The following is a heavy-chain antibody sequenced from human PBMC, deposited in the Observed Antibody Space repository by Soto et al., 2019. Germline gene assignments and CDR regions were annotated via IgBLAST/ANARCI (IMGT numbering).Heavy chain of an antibody. Sequence: GESLKISCAASGFTFSSYGMHWVRQAPGKGLEWVAVISYDGSNKYYADSVKGRFTISRDNSKNTLYLQMNSLRAEDTAVYYCAKDAHSHYGDSGYYFDYWGQGTLVTVSS. J-gene: IGHJ4*02. CDR3: AKDAHSHYGDSGYYFDY. CDR2: ISYDGSNK. CDR1: GFTFSSYG. V-gene: IGHV3-30*18. D-gene: IGHD4-17*01.